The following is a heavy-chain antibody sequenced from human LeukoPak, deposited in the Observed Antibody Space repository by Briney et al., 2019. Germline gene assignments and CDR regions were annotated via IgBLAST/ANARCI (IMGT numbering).Heavy chain of an antibody. D-gene: IGHD6-13*01. CDR2: IDWEDDK. CDR1: GFSLSTRGLS. J-gene: IGHJ4*02. CDR3: ARYVASAGSSFDY. Sequence: GPTLLKATQTLTLTCTISGFSLSTRGLSVRWIRQPPGKALEWLARIDWEDDKYFNTALKGRLTISRDTSKNQVVLTMTNTDPMDTATYYCARYVASAGSSFDYWGQGTLVSVSS. V-gene: IGHV2-70*11.